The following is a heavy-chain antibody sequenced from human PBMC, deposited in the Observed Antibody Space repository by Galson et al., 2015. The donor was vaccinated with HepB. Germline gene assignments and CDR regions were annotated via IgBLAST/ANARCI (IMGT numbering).Heavy chain of an antibody. CDR1: GFTFSSYW. D-gene: IGHD3-9*01. Sequence: SLRLSCAASGFTFSSYWMSWVRQAPGKGLEWVANIKQDGSEKYYVDSVKGRFTISRDNAKNSLYLQMNSLRAEDTAVYYCARDSGGLRYILGDGFDYWGQGTLVTVSS. V-gene: IGHV3-7*03. CDR2: IKQDGSEK. J-gene: IGHJ4*02. CDR3: ARDSGGLRYILGDGFDY.